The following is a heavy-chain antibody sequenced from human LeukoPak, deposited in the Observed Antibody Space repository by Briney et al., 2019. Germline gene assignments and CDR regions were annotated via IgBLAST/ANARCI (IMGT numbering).Heavy chain of an antibody. J-gene: IGHJ4*02. CDR2: ISSSGSTI. CDR1: GLTFSSYG. Sequence: GGSLRLSCAASGLTFSSYGMHWVRQAPGKGLEWVSYISSSGSTIYYADSVKGRFTISRDNAKNSLYLQMNSLRAEDTAVYYCARGPYCSSTSCYSQVVWGQGTLVTVSS. V-gene: IGHV3-48*04. CDR3: ARGPYCSSTSCYSQVV. D-gene: IGHD2-2*02.